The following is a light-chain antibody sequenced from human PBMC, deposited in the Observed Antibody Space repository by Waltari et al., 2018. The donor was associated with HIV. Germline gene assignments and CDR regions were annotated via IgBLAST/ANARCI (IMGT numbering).Light chain of an antibody. J-gene: IGLJ3*02. CDR1: TSNIGADYE. Sequence: QSVLTQPPSVSGAPGQRVTVSVTGNTSNIGADYELHWYPQRPGTAPKVVIYDNNKRPSGVPDRFSGSKSGASASLIIAGLQAEDEANYFCQSYDSSLSASVFGGGTKLTVL. CDR2: DNN. CDR3: QSYDSSLSASV. V-gene: IGLV1-40*01.